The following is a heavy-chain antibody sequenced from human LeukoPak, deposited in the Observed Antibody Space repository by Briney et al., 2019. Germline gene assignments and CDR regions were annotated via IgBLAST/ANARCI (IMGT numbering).Heavy chain of an antibody. CDR2: IIPIFGTA. Sequence: SVKVSCKASGGTFSSYAISWVRQAPGQGLEWMGGIIPIFGTANYAQKFQGRVTITADESTSTAYMELSSLRSEDTAVYYCARAVGRDGYNRFDYWGQGTQVTVSS. CDR3: ARAVGRDGYNRFDY. CDR1: GGTFSSYA. V-gene: IGHV1-69*13. D-gene: IGHD5-24*01. J-gene: IGHJ4*02.